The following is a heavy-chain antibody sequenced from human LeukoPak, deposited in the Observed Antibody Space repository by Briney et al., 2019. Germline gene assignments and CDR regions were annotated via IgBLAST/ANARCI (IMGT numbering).Heavy chain of an antibody. CDR2: IYYSGST. CDR3: ARGLLGFFGCSGGSCKGFDY. V-gene: IGHV4-39*07. CDR1: GGSISSSSYY. Sequence: SETLSLTCTVSGGSISSSSYYWGWIRQPPGKGLEWIGSIYYSGSTNYNPSLKSRVTISVDTSKNQFSLKLSSVTAADTAVYYCARGLLGFFGCSGGSCKGFDYWGQGTLVTVSS. D-gene: IGHD2-15*01. J-gene: IGHJ4*02.